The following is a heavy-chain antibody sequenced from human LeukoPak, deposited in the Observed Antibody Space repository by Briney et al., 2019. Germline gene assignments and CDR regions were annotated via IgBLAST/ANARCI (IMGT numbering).Heavy chain of an antibody. CDR3: ARGGSRMASSDFDY. CDR1: GFTFTDFV. D-gene: IGHD1-26*01. V-gene: IGHV3-23*01. J-gene: IGHJ4*02. Sequence: GGSLRLSCAASGFTFTDFVMSWVRQAPGKGLEWVSVISRSGDATYYADSVKGRFTISRDNAKNSLYLQMNSLRAEDTAVYYCARGGSRMASSDFDYWGQGTLVTVSS. CDR2: ISRSGDAT.